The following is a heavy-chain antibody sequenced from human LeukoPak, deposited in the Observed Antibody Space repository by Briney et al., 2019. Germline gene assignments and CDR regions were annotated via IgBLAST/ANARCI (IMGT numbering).Heavy chain of an antibody. CDR1: GYTSTGYY. V-gene: IGHV1-2*06. J-gene: IGHJ2*01. CDR3: ARGYSSSWYDWYFDL. CDR2: INPNSGGT. Sequence: ASVKVSCKASGYTSTGYYMHWVRQAPGQGLEWMGRINPNSGGTNYAQKFQGRVTMTRDTSISTAYMELSRLRSDDTAVYYCARGYSSSWYDWYFDLWGRGTLVTVSS. D-gene: IGHD6-13*01.